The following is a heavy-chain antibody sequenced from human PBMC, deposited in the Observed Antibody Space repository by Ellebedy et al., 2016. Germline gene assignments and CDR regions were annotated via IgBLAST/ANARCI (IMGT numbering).Heavy chain of an antibody. CDR3: ARLRESLGTFDP. Sequence: SETLSLXXTVSSGSFISDNWWHWVRQPPGKGLEWLGVISFRENTYYNPSLQSRLTMSVDTWNGRFSLKLNSVTAADTAVYYCARLRESLGTFDPWGQGILVTVS. J-gene: IGHJ5*02. CDR1: SGSFISDNW. V-gene: IGHV4-55*01. CDR2: ISFRENT. D-gene: IGHD1-1*01.